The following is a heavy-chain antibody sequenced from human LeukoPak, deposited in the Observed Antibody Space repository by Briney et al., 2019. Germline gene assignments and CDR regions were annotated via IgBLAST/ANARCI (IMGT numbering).Heavy chain of an antibody. CDR3: ARERSSSTSWTFDP. Sequence: GGSLRLSCAVSGLLFSDAWMSWVRQGPGKGLEWVSYISSSGSTIYYADSVKGRFTISRDNAKNSLYLQMNSLRAEDTAVYYCARERSSSTSWTFDPWGQGTLVTVSS. D-gene: IGHD2-2*01. J-gene: IGHJ5*02. CDR2: ISSSGSTI. V-gene: IGHV3-11*01. CDR1: GLLFSDAW.